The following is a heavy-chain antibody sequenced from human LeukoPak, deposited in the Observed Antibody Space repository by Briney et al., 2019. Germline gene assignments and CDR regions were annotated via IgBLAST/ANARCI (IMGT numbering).Heavy chain of an antibody. V-gene: IGHV3-23*01. CDR3: AKDAERIVVVPAATPGGY. CDR2: ISGGGGST. J-gene: IGHJ4*02. Sequence: GGSLRLSCAASGFTFSSYAMSWVRQAPGKGLEWVSAISGGGGSTYYADSVKGRFTISRDNSKNTLYLQMNSLRAEDTAVYYCAKDAERIVVVPAATPGGYWGQGTLVTVSS. CDR1: GFTFSSYA. D-gene: IGHD2-2*01.